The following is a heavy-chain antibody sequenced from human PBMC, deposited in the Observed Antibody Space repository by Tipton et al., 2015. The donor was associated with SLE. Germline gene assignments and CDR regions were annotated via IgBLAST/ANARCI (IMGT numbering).Heavy chain of an antibody. CDR1: GFTFSSYA. CDR2: ISYDGSNK. D-gene: IGHD2-2*01. V-gene: IGHV3-30*04. Sequence: SLRLSCAASGFTFSSYAMHWVRQAPGKGLEWVAVISYDGSNKYYADSGKGRFNISKDNSKNTLYLQMNSLRAEDTAVYYCARDLYWSSTSCPGDNCMDVWGKGTTVTVSS. CDR3: ARDLYWSSTSCPGDNCMDV. J-gene: IGHJ6*03.